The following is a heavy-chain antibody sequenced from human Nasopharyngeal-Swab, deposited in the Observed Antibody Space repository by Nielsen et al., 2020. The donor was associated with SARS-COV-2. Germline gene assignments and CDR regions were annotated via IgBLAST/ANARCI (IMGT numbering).Heavy chain of an antibody. J-gene: IGHJ4*02. CDR1: GFTFSCYA. CDR2: ISYDGSNK. Sequence: GESLKISCAASGFTFSCYAMHWVRQAPGKGLEWVAVISYDGSNKYYADSVKGRFTISRDNSKNTLYLQMNSLRAEDTAVYYCARDEGCFDYWGQGTLVTVSS. V-gene: IGHV3-30-3*01. D-gene: IGHD2-15*01. CDR3: ARDEGCFDY.